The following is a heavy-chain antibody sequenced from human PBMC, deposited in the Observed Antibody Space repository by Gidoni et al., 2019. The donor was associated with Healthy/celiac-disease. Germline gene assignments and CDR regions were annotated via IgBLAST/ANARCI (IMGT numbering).Heavy chain of an antibody. CDR3: VTSIAAAGTSYFDY. Sequence: EVQLVASGGGLVQPGGSLRLSCSASGFTFSSYAMHWVRQAPGKVREYVSAISSNGGSTYYADSVKGRFTISRDNSKNTLYLQMSSLRAEDTAVYYCVTSIAAAGTSYFDYWGQGTLVTVSS. CDR1: GFTFSSYA. V-gene: IGHV3-64D*06. D-gene: IGHD6-13*01. CDR2: ISSNGGST. J-gene: IGHJ4*02.